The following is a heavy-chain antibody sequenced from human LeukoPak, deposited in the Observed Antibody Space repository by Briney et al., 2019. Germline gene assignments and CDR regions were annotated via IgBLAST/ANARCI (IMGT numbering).Heavy chain of an antibody. CDR1: GYTFTDNY. J-gene: IGHJ4*02. Sequence: ASVKVSCKASGYTFTDNYIHWVRQAPGQGLEWLGRINPFTGDTVQEFQDRVTMTRDTSISTAYMDLSRLRSDDTAIYYCARENTNAFYAPWDWGQGTLVTVSS. CDR2: INPFTGDT. CDR3: ARENTNAFYAPWD. V-gene: IGHV1-2*06. D-gene: IGHD2/OR15-2a*01.